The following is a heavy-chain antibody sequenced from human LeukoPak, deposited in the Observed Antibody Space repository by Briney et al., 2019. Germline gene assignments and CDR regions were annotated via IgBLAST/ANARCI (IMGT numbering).Heavy chain of an antibody. CDR3: AELGITMIGGV. D-gene: IGHD3-10*02. CDR2: INSDGSST. Sequence: GGSLRLSCAASGFTFSSYWMHWVRQAPGKGLVWVSRINSDGSSTRYADSVKGRFTISRDNAKNTLYLQMNSLRAEDTAVYYCAELGITMIGGVWGKGTTVTISS. J-gene: IGHJ6*04. CDR1: GFTFSSYW. V-gene: IGHV3-74*01.